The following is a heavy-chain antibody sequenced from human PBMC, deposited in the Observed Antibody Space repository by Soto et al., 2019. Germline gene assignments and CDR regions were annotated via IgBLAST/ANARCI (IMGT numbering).Heavy chain of an antibody. J-gene: IGHJ6*02. D-gene: IGHD3-3*01. V-gene: IGHV4-30-4*01. CDR1: GGSISSGYYY. CDR3: ARGRDYYDFWSGYYPPHYYYYGMDV. CDR2: IYYSGST. Sequence: PSETLSLTCTVSGGSISSGYYYWSWIRQPPGKGLERIGYIYYSGSTYYNPSLKSRVTISVDTSKNQFSLKLSSVTAADTAVYYCARGRDYYDFWSGYYPPHYYYYGMDVWGQGTTVTVSS.